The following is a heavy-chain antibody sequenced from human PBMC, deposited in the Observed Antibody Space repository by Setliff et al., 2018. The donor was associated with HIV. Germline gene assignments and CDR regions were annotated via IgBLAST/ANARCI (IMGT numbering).Heavy chain of an antibody. V-gene: IGHV4-4*07. J-gene: IGHJ4*02. CDR2: IYTSGST. CDR1: GGSISSYY. CDR3: ARLRQWLAFFDS. D-gene: IGHD6-19*01. Sequence: PSETLSLTCTVSGGSISSYYWSWIRQPAGKGLEWIGRIYTSGSTKYNPSLQSRVTMSIDTSKNQFSLKLSSATAADTAVYYCARLRQWLAFFDSWGQGTRVTVSS.